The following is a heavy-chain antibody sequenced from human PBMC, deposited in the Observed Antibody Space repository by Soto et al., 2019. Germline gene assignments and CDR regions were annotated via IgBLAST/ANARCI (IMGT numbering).Heavy chain of an antibody. CDR2: IYYSGST. J-gene: IGHJ4*02. V-gene: IGHV4-30-4*01. CDR3: ARGGNFDWLSVYY. D-gene: IGHD3-9*01. CDR1: GGSISSGDYY. Sequence: SETLSLTCTVSGGSISSGDYYWSWIRQPPGKGLEWIGYIYYSGSTCYNPSLKSRVTISVDTSKNQFSLKLSSVTAADTAVYYCARGGNFDWLSVYYWGQGTLVTVSS.